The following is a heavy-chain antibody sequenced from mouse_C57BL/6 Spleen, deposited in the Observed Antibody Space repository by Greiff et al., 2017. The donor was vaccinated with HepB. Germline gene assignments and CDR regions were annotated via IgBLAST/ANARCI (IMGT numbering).Heavy chain of an antibody. V-gene: IGHV1-26*01. CDR1: GYTFTDYY. D-gene: IGHD2-5*01. CDR2: INPNNGGT. CDR3: AGAYYSNYGGVFDY. Sequence: VQLQQSGPELVKPGASVKISCKASGYTFTDYYMNWVKQSHGKSLEWIGDINPNNGGTSYNQKFKGKATLTVDKSSSTAYMELRSLTSEDSAVYYCAGAYYSNYGGVFDYWGQGTTLTVSS. J-gene: IGHJ2*01.